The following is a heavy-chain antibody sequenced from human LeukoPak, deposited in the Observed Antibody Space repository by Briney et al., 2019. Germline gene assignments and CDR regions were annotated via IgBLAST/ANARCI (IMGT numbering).Heavy chain of an antibody. CDR3: ARGLYYYDSSTYYGEIRHFDY. J-gene: IGHJ4*02. Sequence: PSETLCLTCAVSGGSISSYYWSWIRQPPGKGLACMGYIYHSGSTNYNPSLKSRVIVSLDTSKNQFFLKLSTVTAADTAVYYCARGLYYYDSSTYYGEIRHFDYWGQGTLVTVSS. V-gene: IGHV4-59*01. CDR2: IYHSGST. CDR1: GGSISSYY. D-gene: IGHD3-22*01.